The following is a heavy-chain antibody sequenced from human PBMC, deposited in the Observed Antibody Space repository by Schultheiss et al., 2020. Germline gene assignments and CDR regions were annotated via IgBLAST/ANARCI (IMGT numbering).Heavy chain of an antibody. CDR3: ARESLWPRYGMDV. V-gene: IGHV3-23*01. CDR2: ISGSGGST. CDR1: GFTFSSYA. J-gene: IGHJ6*02. Sequence: GGSLRLSCAASGFTFSSYAMSWVRQAPGKGLEWVSAISGSGGSTYYADSVKGRFTISRDNSKNTLYLQMNSLRGEDTAVYYCARESLWPRYGMDVWGQGTTVTVSS. D-gene: IGHD2-21*01.